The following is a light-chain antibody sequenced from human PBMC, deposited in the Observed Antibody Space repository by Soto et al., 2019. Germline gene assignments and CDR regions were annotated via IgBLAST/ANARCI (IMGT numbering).Light chain of an antibody. J-gene: IGLJ2*01. V-gene: IGLV4-60*03. CDR1: SGHSSYI. CDR3: ETWDSNTVV. Sequence: QSVLTQSSSASASLGSSVKLTCTLSSGHSSYIIAWHQQQPRKAPRYLMKLEGSGSYNKGSGVPDRFSGSSSGADRYLTISNLQSEDEADYYCETWDSNTVVFGGGTKLTVL. CDR2: LEGSGSY.